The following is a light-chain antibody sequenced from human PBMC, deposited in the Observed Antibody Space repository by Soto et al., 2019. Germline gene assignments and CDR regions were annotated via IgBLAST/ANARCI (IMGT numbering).Light chain of an antibody. Sequence: QAVVTQSPSASASLGASVKLTCTLSSGHSSYVIAWHQQQPEKGPRYLMNLNSDGSHTKGDGIPDRFSGSSSGAERYLTISSLQSEDEADYYCQTWGTGIQVFGGGTKVTVL. V-gene: IGLV4-69*01. J-gene: IGLJ2*01. CDR2: LNSDGSH. CDR1: SGHSSYV. CDR3: QTWGTGIQV.